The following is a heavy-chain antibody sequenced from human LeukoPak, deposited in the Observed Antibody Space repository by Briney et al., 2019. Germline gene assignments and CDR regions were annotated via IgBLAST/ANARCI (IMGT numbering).Heavy chain of an antibody. CDR2: INPNSGGT. CDR1: GYTFTGYY. J-gene: IGHJ5*02. CDR3: ARDAIAAARSKQRNWFDP. Sequence: GASVKVSCKASGYTFTGYYMHWVRQAPGQGLEWMGWINPNSGGTNYAQKFQGRVTMTRDTSISTAYMELSRLRSDDTAVYYCARDAIAAARSKQRNWFDPWSQGTLVTVSS. D-gene: IGHD6-13*01. V-gene: IGHV1-2*02.